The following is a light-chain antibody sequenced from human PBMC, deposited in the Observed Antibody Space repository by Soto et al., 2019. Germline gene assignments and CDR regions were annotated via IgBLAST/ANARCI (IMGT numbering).Light chain of an antibody. CDR1: NSDVGGYKY. Sequence: QSALTQPASVSGSPGQSITISCTGNNSDVGGYKYVSWYQQHPGKAPKLMIYDVNYRPSGISDRFSGSNSGNTASLAISGLPAEDEADYYCISFTGSPNPDVFGTGTKLTVL. V-gene: IGLV2-14*01. J-gene: IGLJ1*01. CDR2: DVN. CDR3: ISFTGSPNPDV.